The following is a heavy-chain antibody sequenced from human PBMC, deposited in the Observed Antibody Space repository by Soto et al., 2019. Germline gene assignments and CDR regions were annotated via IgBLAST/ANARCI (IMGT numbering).Heavy chain of an antibody. V-gene: IGHV3-23*01. D-gene: IGHD1-26*01. Sequence: GGSLRLSFAASGFTFSGYAMSWVRQAPGKGLEWVSAISGSGGSTCYADSVKGRFTISRDNSKNTLYLQMNSLRAEDTAVYYCAAEWVVGATTPFDYWGQGTLVTVSS. CDR2: ISGSGGST. J-gene: IGHJ4*02. CDR3: AAEWVVGATTPFDY. CDR1: GFTFSGYA.